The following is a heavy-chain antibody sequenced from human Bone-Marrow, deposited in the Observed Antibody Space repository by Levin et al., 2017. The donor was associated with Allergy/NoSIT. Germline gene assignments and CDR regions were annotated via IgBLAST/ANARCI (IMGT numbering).Heavy chain of an antibody. Sequence: GGSLRLSCAASGFTFSSYAMSWVRQAPGKGLEWVSAISGSGGSTYYADSVKGRFTISRDNSKNTLYLQMNSLRAEDTAVYYCAKNQHYYYGSGSYGGGIDYWGQGTLVTVSS. V-gene: IGHV3-23*01. J-gene: IGHJ4*02. D-gene: IGHD3-10*01. CDR2: ISGSGGST. CDR3: AKNQHYYYGSGSYGGGIDY. CDR1: GFTFSSYA.